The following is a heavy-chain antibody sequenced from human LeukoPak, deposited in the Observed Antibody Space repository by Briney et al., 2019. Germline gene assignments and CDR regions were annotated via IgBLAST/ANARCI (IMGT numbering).Heavy chain of an antibody. CDR1: GFTFSDYW. J-gene: IGHJ4*02. CDR2: INQDGSEK. D-gene: IGHD6-19*01. CDR3: ARDHSCGWDDY. V-gene: IGHV3-7*01. Sequence: GGSLRLSCTASGFTFSDYWMSWVRQAPGKGLEWVANINQDGSEKYYVDSVKGRFTISRDNARRSLYLQMNSLRAEDTAIYYCARDHSCGWDDYWGQGTLVSVSS.